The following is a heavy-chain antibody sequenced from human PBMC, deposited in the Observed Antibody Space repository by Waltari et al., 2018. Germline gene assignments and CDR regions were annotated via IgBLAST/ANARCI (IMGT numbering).Heavy chain of an antibody. V-gene: IGHV1-69*08. CDR2: IIPIVGTA. J-gene: IGHJ5*02. D-gene: IGHD2-2*02. CDR3: ARRLVVPAAIGGGRNWFDP. Sequence: QVQLVQSGAEVKKPGSSVKVSCKASGGTFSSYAISWVRQAPGQGLEWMGRIIPIVGTANYAQKFQGRVTITADKSTSAAYMELSSLRSEDTAVYYCARRLVVPAAIGGGRNWFDPWGQGTLVTVSS. CDR1: GGTFSSYA.